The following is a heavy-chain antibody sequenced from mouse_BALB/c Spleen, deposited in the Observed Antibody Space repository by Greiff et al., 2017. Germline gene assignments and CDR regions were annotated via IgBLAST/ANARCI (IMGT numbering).Heavy chain of an antibody. D-gene: IGHD3-2*01. Sequence: EVQLQESGPGLVKPSQSLSLTCSVTGYSITSGYYWNWIRQFPGNKLEWMGYISYDGSNNYNPSLKNRISITRDTSKNQFFLKLNSVTTEDTATYYCAKTARATGFAYWGQGTLVTVSA. CDR3: AKTARATGFAY. CDR2: ISYDGSN. J-gene: IGHJ3*01. CDR1: GYSITSGYY. V-gene: IGHV3-6*02.